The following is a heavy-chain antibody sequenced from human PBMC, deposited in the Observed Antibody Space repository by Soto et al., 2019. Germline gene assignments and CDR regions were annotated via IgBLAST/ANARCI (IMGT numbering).Heavy chain of an antibody. J-gene: IGHJ4*02. V-gene: IGHV3-48*02. CDR1: GFSLANYP. D-gene: IGHD6-19*01. CDR3: AKGPHTNVGWPYYFES. Sequence: PGGSLRLSCVASGFSLANYPMNWVRQTPGKGLEWISYSSPRGDTIYYADSVEGRFTISRDNARNSLSLHMSSLRDEDSALYYCAKGPHTNVGWPYYFESWGQGVPVNVS. CDR2: SSPRGDTI.